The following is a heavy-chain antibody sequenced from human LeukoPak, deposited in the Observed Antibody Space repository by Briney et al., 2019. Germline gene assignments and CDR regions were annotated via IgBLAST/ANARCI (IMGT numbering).Heavy chain of an antibody. Sequence: GGSLRLSCAASGFTFSDYYMSWIRQAPGKGLEWVSYISSSGSTIYYADSVKGRFTISRDNAKNSLYLQTNSLRAEDTAVYYCARAGMGYDSSGYYPDYWGQGTLVTVAS. CDR3: ARAGMGYDSSGYYPDY. CDR1: GFTFSDYY. D-gene: IGHD3-22*01. J-gene: IGHJ4*02. CDR2: ISSSGSTI. V-gene: IGHV3-11*01.